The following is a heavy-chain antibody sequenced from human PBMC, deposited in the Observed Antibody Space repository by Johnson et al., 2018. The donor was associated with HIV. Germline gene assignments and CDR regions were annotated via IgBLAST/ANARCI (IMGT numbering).Heavy chain of an antibody. CDR3: ARLVSSSFTHAFDI. Sequence: VQLVESGGGVVRPGGSLRFSCAASGFIFDDYGMNWVRQAPGKGLEWVSGINWTGGSTGYADSVTGRVTISRDNAKNSLYLQLNSLRAEDTALYYCARLVSSSFTHAFDIWGQGTMVTVSS. V-gene: IGHV3-20*04. CDR1: GFIFDDYG. J-gene: IGHJ3*02. CDR2: INWTGGST. D-gene: IGHD3-22*01.